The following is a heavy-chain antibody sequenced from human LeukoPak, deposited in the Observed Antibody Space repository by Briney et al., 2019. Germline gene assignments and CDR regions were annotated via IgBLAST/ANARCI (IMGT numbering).Heavy chain of an antibody. Sequence: GASVKVSCKASGYTFTSYDINWVRQATGQGLEWMGWMNPNSGNTGYAQKFQGRVTMTRNTSISTAYMELSSLICEDTAVYYCARVGTMVRGVTGDWGQGTLVTVSS. CDR3: ARVGTMVRGVTGD. J-gene: IGHJ4*02. CDR2: MNPNSGNT. CDR1: GYTFTSYD. V-gene: IGHV1-8*01. D-gene: IGHD3-10*01.